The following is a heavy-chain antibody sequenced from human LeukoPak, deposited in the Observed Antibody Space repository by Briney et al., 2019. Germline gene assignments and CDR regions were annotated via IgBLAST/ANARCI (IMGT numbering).Heavy chain of an antibody. CDR2: ITVSGDTT. J-gene: IGHJ4*02. Sequence: GGSPRLSCAASGFTLSSHVMSWVRQAPGKGLEWVSDITVSGDTTHYADSVKGRFTISRDNSESTLSLQMTSLRAEDTAVYYCAKAYSSGWAPYDYWGQGTLVTVSS. CDR3: AKAYSSGWAPYDY. CDR1: GFTLSSHV. V-gene: IGHV3-23*01. D-gene: IGHD6-19*01.